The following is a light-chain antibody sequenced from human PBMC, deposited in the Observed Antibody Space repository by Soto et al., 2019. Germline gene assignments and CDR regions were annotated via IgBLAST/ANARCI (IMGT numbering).Light chain of an antibody. CDR3: QQYGNSRGT. CDR2: GAS. J-gene: IGKJ1*01. V-gene: IGKV3-20*01. Sequence: EIVLTQSPGTLSLSPGDRATLSCRASQSVSTSYLAWYHQKPGQXPRLLIYGASSRATGIPDRFSGSGSGTDLTLTISGLEPEDFAVYYCQQYGNSRGTFGQGTKVDIK. CDR1: QSVSTSY.